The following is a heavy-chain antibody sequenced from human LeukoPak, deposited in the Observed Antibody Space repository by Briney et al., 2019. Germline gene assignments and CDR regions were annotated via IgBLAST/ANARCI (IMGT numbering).Heavy chain of an antibody. D-gene: IGHD3-22*01. CDR2: IFYTGST. J-gene: IGHJ4*02. CDR3: ARINSGHYSLDS. Sequence: SETLTLTCTVSGCSFTSGSIHWSWLPQSPGQGLESIGYIFYTGSTNYNPSLKSRLTISVDTSKNQFSLKLTSVTAADTAVYYCARINSGHYSLDSWGQGTLVTVSS. V-gene: IGHV4-61*01. CDR1: GCSFTSGSIH.